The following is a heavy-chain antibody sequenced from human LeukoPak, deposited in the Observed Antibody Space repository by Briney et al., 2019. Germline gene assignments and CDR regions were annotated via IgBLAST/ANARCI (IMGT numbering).Heavy chain of an antibody. CDR3: ATGTHYDLLPF. V-gene: IGHV1-24*01. CDR1: GYSTTELS. Sequence: ASVKVSCKVSGYSTTELSTHWVRQAPGKGLEWMGGFDPGSGEIIYEQKFQDRVTMTEDTYTDTAYMELSSLRSEDTALYYCATGTHYDLLPFWGQGTLVTVSS. D-gene: IGHD3-9*01. J-gene: IGHJ4*02. CDR2: FDPGSGEI.